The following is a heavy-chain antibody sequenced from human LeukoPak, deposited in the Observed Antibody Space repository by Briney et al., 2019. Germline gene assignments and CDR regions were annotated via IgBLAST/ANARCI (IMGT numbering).Heavy chain of an antibody. CDR2: INHSGST. J-gene: IGHJ4*02. V-gene: IGHV4-34*01. CDR1: GGSLSGYY. D-gene: IGHD4-11*01. Sequence: SETLSLTCAVSGGSLSGYYWTWIRQPPGKGLEWIGEINHSGSTNYNPSLKSRVTISVDTSRKQFFLRLSSVTAADTAVYYCAKSYSNYPPYFDYWGQGTLVTVSS. CDR3: AKSYSNYPPYFDY.